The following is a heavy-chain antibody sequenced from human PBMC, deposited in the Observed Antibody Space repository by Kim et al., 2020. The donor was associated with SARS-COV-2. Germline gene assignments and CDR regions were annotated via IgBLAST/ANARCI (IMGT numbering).Heavy chain of an antibody. CDR2: ISSNGGNT. CDR1: ESTFSRFA. J-gene: IGHJ3*02. Sequence: GGSLRLSCAASESTFSRFAMHWVRLAPGTGLEWVSAISSNGGNTYHADSVKGRFTISRDNSKNTLYLQMNSLRAEDTAVYYCAKAAWLPNAFDIWGQGT. D-gene: IGHD5-12*01. V-gene: IGHV3-23*01. CDR3: AKAAWLPNAFDI.